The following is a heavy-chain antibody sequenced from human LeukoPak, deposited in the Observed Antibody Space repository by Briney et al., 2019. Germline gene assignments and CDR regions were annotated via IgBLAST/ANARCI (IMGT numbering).Heavy chain of an antibody. CDR1: GGTFSSYT. CDR3: ASRYCSSTSCYTLSAFDI. D-gene: IGHD2-2*02. V-gene: IGHV1-69*02. J-gene: IGHJ3*02. Sequence: SVKVSCKASGGTFSSYTISWVRQAPGQGLEWMGRIIPILGIANYAQKFQGRVTTTADKSTSTAYMELSSLRSEDTAVYYCASRYCSSTSCYTLSAFDIWGHGTMVTVSS. CDR2: IIPILGIA.